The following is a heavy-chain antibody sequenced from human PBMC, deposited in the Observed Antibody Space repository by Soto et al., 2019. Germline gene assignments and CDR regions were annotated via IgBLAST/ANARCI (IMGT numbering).Heavy chain of an antibody. CDR3: ARYSNYNALDV. J-gene: IGHJ6*02. CDR1: GGSISSGGYY. D-gene: IGHD2-21*01. CDR2: IYHSGTT. V-gene: IGHV4-31*03. Sequence: SETLSLTCTVSGGSISSGGYYWSWIRQHPGKGLEWIEYIYHSGTTYYNPSLKSRVTISVDTSKKQFSLKLSSVTVADTAVYYCARYSNYNALDVWGQGTTVTVSS.